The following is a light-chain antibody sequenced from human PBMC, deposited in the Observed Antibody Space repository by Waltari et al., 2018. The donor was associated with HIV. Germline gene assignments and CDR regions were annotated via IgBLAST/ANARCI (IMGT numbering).Light chain of an antibody. V-gene: IGKV3-15*01. Sequence: EVVMTQSPATLSVSPGERATLSCRVSQAVSINLAWYQQKRGQVPRLLIFGASTRAPGVPARFSGSGSGTEFTLTISSVQSEDFSVYYCQQYSDWPPWTFGQGTKVEI. CDR3: QQYSDWPPWT. J-gene: IGKJ1*01. CDR2: GAS. CDR1: QAVSIN.